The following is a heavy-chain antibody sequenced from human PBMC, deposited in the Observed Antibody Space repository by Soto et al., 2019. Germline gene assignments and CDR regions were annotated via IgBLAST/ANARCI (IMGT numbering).Heavy chain of an antibody. D-gene: IGHD2-2*02. CDR1: GGTFSSYT. V-gene: IGHV1-69*02. CDR2: IIPILGIA. CDR3: ASRLASKGGLLYHYYYYYMDV. J-gene: IGHJ6*03. Sequence: ASVKVSCKASGGTFSSYTISWVRQAPGQGLEWMGRIIPILGIANYAQKFQGRVTITADKSTSTAYMELSSLRSEDTAVYYCASRLASKGGLLYHYYYYYMDVWGKGTTVTVSS.